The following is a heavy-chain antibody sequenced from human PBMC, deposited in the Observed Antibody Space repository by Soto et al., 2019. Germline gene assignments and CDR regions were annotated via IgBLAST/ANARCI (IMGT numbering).Heavy chain of an antibody. D-gene: IGHD1-26*01. V-gene: IGHV3-72*01. CDR2: LKDSSQNYAT. CDR3: ASAGDARWLDS. Sequence: EVHLVESGGGLVQPGGAARLSCAASGFSVSGWYMDWVRQAPGKGLEWVARLKDSSQNYATEYAASVKGRFTVSSPPSQNLMYLQMNSLKIADTAVYYCASAGDARWLDSWGQGALVTVS. CDR1: GFSVSGWY. J-gene: IGHJ5*01.